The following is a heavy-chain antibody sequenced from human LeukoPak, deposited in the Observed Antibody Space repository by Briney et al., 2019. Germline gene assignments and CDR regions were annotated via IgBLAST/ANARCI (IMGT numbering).Heavy chain of an antibody. J-gene: IGHJ5*02. V-gene: IGHV4-39*07. Sequence: PSETLSLTCTVSGGSISSSSYYWGWIRQPPGKGLEWIGEINHSGSTNYNPSLKSRVTISVDTSKNQFSLKLSSVTAADTAVYYCARTGTGYYSTNWFDPWGQGTLVTVSS. CDR3: ARTGTGYYSTNWFDP. D-gene: IGHD3/OR15-3a*01. CDR1: GGSISSSSYY. CDR2: INHSGST.